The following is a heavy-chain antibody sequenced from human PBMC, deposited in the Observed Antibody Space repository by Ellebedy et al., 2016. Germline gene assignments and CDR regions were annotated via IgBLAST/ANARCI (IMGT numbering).Heavy chain of an antibody. Sequence: SGPTLVKPTQTLTLTCTFSGFSLNTSGMCVSWIRQPPGKALEWLARIDWDDDKYYSTSLKTRLTISKDTSKNQVVLTMTNMDPVDTATYYCARTTYGDYYYYGMDVWGQGTTVTVSS. D-gene: IGHD4-17*01. CDR1: GFSLNTSGMC. CDR2: IDWDDDK. V-gene: IGHV2-70*11. J-gene: IGHJ6*02. CDR3: ARTTYGDYYYYGMDV.